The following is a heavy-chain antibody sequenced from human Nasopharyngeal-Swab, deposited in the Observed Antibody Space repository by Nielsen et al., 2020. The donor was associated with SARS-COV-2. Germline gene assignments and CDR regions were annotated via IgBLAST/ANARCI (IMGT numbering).Heavy chain of an antibody. V-gene: IGHV3-20*01. Sequence: GGSLRLSCAASGFTFDDYGMSWVRQAPGEGLEWVSGINWNGGSTGYADSVKGRFTISRDNAKNSLYLQMNSLRAEDTALYHCTRSGSGYARGWFDPWGQGTLVTVSS. D-gene: IGHD5-12*01. J-gene: IGHJ5*02. CDR3: TRSGSGYARGWFDP. CDR2: INWNGGST. CDR1: GFTFDDYG.